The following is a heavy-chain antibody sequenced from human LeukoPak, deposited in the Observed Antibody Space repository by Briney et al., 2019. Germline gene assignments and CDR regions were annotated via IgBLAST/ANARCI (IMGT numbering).Heavy chain of an antibody. V-gene: IGHV4-39*01. CDR1: GGSISSSSYS. J-gene: IGHJ3*02. CDR3: ARHADSSGYPYAFDI. Sequence: PSETLSLTCTVSGGSISSSSYSWGWIRQPPGKGLEWIGSIYYSGSTYYNPSLKSRVTISVDTSKNQFSLKLSSVTAADTAVYYCARHADSSGYPYAFDIWGQGTMVTVSS. CDR2: IYYSGST. D-gene: IGHD3-22*01.